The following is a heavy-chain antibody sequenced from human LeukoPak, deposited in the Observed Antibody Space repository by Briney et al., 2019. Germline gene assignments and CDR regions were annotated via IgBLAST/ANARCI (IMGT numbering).Heavy chain of an antibody. Sequence: GGSLRLSCAASGFTFSSYWMHWVRLTPGKGLVWVSRSNSDGSSTGYADSVRGRFTISRDNAKDTLYLQMNSLTEEDTAVYYCASPTGGYASRIDYWGQGTLVTVSS. D-gene: IGHD3-22*01. J-gene: IGHJ4*02. CDR2: SNSDGSST. CDR1: GFTFSSYW. CDR3: ASPTGGYASRIDY. V-gene: IGHV3-74*01.